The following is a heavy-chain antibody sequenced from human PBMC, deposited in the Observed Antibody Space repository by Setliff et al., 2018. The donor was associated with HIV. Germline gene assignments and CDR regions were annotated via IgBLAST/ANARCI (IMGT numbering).Heavy chain of an antibody. D-gene: IGHD3-10*01. CDR3: GAGQHSYSYLGYYYSGVDV. CDR2: INPSGGST. CDR1: GYSFTTYA. V-gene: IGHV1-46*01. J-gene: IGHJ6*02. Sequence: GASVKVSCKASGYSFTTYAMHWVRQAPGQGLEWMGIINPSGGSTSYAPKFQGRVTITADESTSTAYMELSSLRSDDTAIYYCGAGQHSYSYLGYYYSGVDVWGQGTTVTVSS.